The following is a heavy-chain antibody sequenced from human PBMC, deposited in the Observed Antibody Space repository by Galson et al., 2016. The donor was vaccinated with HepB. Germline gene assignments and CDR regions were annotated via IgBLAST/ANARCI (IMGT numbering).Heavy chain of an antibody. CDR3: AKAALVGPTYPLEF. Sequence: SLRLSCAASGFIFSNYAVLWVRQAPGKGPEWVAAISEDGSTRDYIDSVKGRLTVSRDNSKNTFYLQMNSLRAEDRAVYYCAKAALVGPTYPLEFWGPGTPVTVSS. CDR2: ISEDGSTR. D-gene: IGHD1-26*01. J-gene: IGHJ4*02. V-gene: IGHV3-30*04. CDR1: GFIFSNYA.